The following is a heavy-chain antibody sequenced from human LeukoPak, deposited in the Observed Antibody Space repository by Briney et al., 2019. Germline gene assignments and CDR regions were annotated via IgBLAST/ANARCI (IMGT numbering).Heavy chain of an antibody. CDR1: GFTLSDYY. CDR3: APYYYDSSGYYQAGDY. CDR2: ISRNGGST. D-gene: IGHD3-22*01. V-gene: IGHV3-64*01. Sequence: PGGSLRLSCAASGFTLSDYYMSWVRQAPGKGLEYVSAISRNGGSTYYANSVKGRFTISRDNSKNTLYLQMGSLRAEDMAVYYCAPYYYDSSGYYQAGDYWGQGTLVTVSS. J-gene: IGHJ4*02.